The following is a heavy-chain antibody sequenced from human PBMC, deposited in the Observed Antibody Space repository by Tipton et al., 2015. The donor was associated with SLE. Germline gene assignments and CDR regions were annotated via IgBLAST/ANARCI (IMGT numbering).Heavy chain of an antibody. CDR2: LYSSGST. CDR3: ARSRWWSYFYYGMDV. V-gene: IGHV4-59*07. J-gene: IGHJ6*02. CDR1: GGSISSYY. Sequence: TLSLTCTVSGGSISSYYWSWIRQSPGKGLEWIGDLYSSGSTNYNPSLKSRVTISVDTSNNQFSLRLSSVTAADTAVYYCARSRWWSYFYYGMDVWGQGTTVTVSS. D-gene: IGHD2-15*01.